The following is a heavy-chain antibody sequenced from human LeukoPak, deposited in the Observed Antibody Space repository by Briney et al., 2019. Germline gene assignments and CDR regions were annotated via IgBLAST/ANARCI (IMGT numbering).Heavy chain of an antibody. V-gene: IGHV3-30*18. Sequence: QPGRSLRLSCAASGFTFSSYGMHGVRQAPGKGLEWVAVISYDGSNKYYADSVKGRFTISRDNSKNTLYLQMNSLRAEDTAVYYCAKDRGYSYGFYFDYWGQGTLVTVSS. J-gene: IGHJ4*02. CDR1: GFTFSSYG. CDR3: AKDRGYSYGFYFDY. CDR2: ISYDGSNK. D-gene: IGHD5-18*01.